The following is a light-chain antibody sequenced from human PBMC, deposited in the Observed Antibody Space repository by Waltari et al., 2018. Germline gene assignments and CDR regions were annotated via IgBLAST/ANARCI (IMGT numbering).Light chain of an antibody. J-gene: IGKJ1*01. Sequence: DIQVTQYPSSLSASVGDKVYITCRASQNITRYLCWYQKRPGKAPNLLIYAASTLQSRVPSRFTGSGSGTDFTLTISLLEPEDFATYYCQQTHGIPWTFGQGTKVEIK. CDR1: QNITRY. CDR2: AAS. CDR3: QQTHGIPWT. V-gene: IGKV1-39*01.